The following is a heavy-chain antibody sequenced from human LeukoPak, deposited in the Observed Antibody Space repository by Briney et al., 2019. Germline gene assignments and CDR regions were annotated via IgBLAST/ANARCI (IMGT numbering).Heavy chain of an antibody. CDR2: INEDGRTT. J-gene: IGHJ6*03. CDR1: GFTLSNYW. V-gene: IGHV3-74*01. Sequence: GGSLRLSCAASGFTLSNYWVHWVRQAPGKGLVWVSRINEDGRTTTYADPVKGRFTISRDNAKNSLYLQMNSLRAADTALYYCARQGTLGYDFWSGYYRYHYYYYYYMDVWGKGTTVTVSS. CDR3: ARQGTLGYDFWSGYYRYHYYYYYYMDV. D-gene: IGHD3-3*01.